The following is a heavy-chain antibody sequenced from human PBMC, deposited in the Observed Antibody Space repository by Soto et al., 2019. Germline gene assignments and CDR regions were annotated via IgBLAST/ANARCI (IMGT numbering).Heavy chain of an antibody. Sequence: QVQLVQSGAEEKKPGASVKVSCKASGYTFTNYAMHWVRQAPGQRLEWMGWINGGNGNTKYSQKFQGRVTITRDTSASTAYMELNSLRSEDTAVYYCARSLYDLLTGSVYNWFDPWGRGTLVTVSS. CDR1: GYTFTNYA. CDR3: ARSLYDLLTGSVYNWFDP. CDR2: INGGNGNT. V-gene: IGHV1-3*05. D-gene: IGHD3-9*01. J-gene: IGHJ5*02.